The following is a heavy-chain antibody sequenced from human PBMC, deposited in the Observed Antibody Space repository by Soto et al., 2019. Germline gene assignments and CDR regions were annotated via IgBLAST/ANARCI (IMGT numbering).Heavy chain of an antibody. V-gene: IGHV1-18*01. D-gene: IGHD3-16*01. CDR2: ISPYTGNT. CDR3: VMVDNYVTPTPQDV. Sequence: QVQLVQSGDEVKKPGASVKVSCKASGYIFVNYGIAWVRQAPGQGLEWMGWISPYTGNTHSATKIQGRLTMTTDTATSTAYMALGILTSDATAVYYCVMVDNYVTPTPQDVWGQGTMVTVSS. J-gene: IGHJ6*02. CDR1: GYIFVNYG.